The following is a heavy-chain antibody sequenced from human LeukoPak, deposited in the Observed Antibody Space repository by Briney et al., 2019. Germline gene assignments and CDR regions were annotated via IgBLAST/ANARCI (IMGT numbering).Heavy chain of an antibody. J-gene: IGHJ5*02. CDR1: GFTFSSYG. D-gene: IGHD6-13*01. Sequence: GGSLRLSCAASGFTFSSYGMSWVRQAPGKGLEWVSAISGSGGSTYYADSVKGRFTISRDNSKNTLYLQMNSLRAEDTAVYYCAKGESTSGTSSWFDPWGQGTLVTVSS. CDR3: AKGESTSGTSSWFDP. CDR2: ISGSGGST. V-gene: IGHV3-23*01.